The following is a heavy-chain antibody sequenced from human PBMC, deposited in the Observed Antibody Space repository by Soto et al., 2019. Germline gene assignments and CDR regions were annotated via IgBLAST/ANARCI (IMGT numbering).Heavy chain of an antibody. D-gene: IGHD3-16*02. V-gene: IGHV3-23*01. CDR3: AKDLYDYVWGSYRYPFDY. Sequence: EVQLLESGGGLVQPGGSLRLSCAASGFTFSSYAMSWVRQAPGKGLEWVSAISGSGGSTYYADSVKGRFTISRDNSKNTLYLQINSLRAEDSAVYYCAKDLYDYVWGSYRYPFDYWGQGTLVTVSS. CDR1: GFTFSSYA. J-gene: IGHJ4*02. CDR2: ISGSGGST.